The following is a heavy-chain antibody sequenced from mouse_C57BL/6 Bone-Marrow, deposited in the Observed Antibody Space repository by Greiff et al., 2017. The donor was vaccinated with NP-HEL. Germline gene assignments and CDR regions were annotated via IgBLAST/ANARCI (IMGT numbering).Heavy chain of an antibody. CDR3: ARCYYGSSWAY. D-gene: IGHD1-1*01. V-gene: IGHV1-59*01. Sequence: VQLQQPGAELVRPGTSVKLSCKASGYTFTSYWMHWVKQRPGQGLEWIGVIDPSDSYTNYNQKFKGKATLTVDTSSSTAYMQLSSLTSEDSAVYYCARCYYGSSWAYWGQGTLVTVSA. CDR1: GYTFTSYW. CDR2: IDPSDSYT. J-gene: IGHJ3*01.